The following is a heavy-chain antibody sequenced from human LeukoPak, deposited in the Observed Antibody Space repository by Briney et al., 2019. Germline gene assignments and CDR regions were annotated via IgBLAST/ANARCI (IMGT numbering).Heavy chain of an antibody. Sequence: GASVKVSCKASGYTFTSYGISWVRQAPGQGLEWMGWISAYNGNTNYAQKLQGRVTMTTDTSTSTAYMELRSLRSDDTAVYYCASSSRYYYDSSGYYFDYWGQGTLVTVSS. CDR3: ASSSRYYYDSSGYYFDY. J-gene: IGHJ4*02. V-gene: IGHV1-18*01. CDR1: GYTFTSYG. CDR2: ISAYNGNT. D-gene: IGHD3-22*01.